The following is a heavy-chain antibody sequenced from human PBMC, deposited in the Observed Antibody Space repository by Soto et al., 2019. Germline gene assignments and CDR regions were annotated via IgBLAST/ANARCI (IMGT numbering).Heavy chain of an antibody. CDR2: IYYSGST. Sequence: SETLSLTCTVSGCSISSYYWSWIRQPPGKGLEWIGYIYYSGSTNYNPSLKSRVTISVDTSKNQFSLKLSSVTAADTAVYYCARHDFWSGYSDYWGQGTLVTVSS. CDR3: ARHDFWSGYSDY. V-gene: IGHV4-59*08. D-gene: IGHD3-3*01. CDR1: GCSISSYY. J-gene: IGHJ4*02.